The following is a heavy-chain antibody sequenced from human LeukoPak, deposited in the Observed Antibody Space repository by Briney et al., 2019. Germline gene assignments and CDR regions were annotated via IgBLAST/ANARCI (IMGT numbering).Heavy chain of an antibody. CDR3: ALSREAAGTVFDD. CDR2: INSDGRST. CDR1: GFTFSSYW. Sequence: GGSLRLSCAASGFTFSSYWMHWVRQAPGKGLVWVSRINSDGRSTTYADSVKGRFAISRDNAKNTLYLQMNSLRAEDTAVYYCALSREAAGTVFDDWGQGTLVTVSS. J-gene: IGHJ4*02. V-gene: IGHV3-74*01. D-gene: IGHD6-13*01.